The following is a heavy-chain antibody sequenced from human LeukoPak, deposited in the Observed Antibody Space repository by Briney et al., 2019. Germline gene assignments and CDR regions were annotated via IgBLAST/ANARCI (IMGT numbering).Heavy chain of an antibody. CDR1: GGSISSSTYY. Sequence: SETLSLTCTVSGGSISSSTYYWGWIRRPPGKGLEWIGSIYYSGSTYYNPSLKSRVTVSVDASKNQFSLNLSSVTAADTAVYYCVRGSTLRHYQYWGQGTLVTVSS. J-gene: IGHJ4*02. CDR3: VRGSTLRHYQY. V-gene: IGHV4-39*01. D-gene: IGHD3-16*01. CDR2: IYYSGST.